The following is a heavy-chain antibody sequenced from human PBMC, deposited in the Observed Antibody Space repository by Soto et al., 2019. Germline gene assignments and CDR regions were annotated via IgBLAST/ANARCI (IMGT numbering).Heavy chain of an antibody. V-gene: IGHV3-23*01. J-gene: IGHJ6*03. CDR3: AKKSRSTVRGVPYYYMDV. D-gene: IGHD3-10*01. Sequence: GGSLRLSCAASGFTFSSYAMSWVRQAPGKGLEWVSAISGSGGSTYYADSVKGRFTISRDNSKNTLYLQMNSLRAEDTAVYYCAKKSRSTVRGVPYYYMDVWGKGTTVTVSS. CDR2: ISGSGGST. CDR1: GFTFSSYA.